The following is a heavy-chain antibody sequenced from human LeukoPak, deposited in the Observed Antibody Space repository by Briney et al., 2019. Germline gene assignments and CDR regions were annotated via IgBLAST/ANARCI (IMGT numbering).Heavy chain of an antibody. D-gene: IGHD2-2*01. V-gene: IGHV3-21*01. Sequence: GGSLRLSCAASGFTFSGYTMNWVRQAPGKELEWVSFISGSSSYIYYADSVKGRFTISRDNAKNSLYLQMSSLRAEDTAVYYCARDKVGSTVVVPAFDYWGQGTLVTVSS. CDR3: ARDKVGSTVVVPAFDY. CDR2: ISGSSSYI. CDR1: GFTFSGYT. J-gene: IGHJ4*02.